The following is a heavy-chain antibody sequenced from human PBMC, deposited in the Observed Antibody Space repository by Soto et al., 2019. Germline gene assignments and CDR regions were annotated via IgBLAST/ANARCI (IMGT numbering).Heavy chain of an antibody. CDR3: AREGQAPYYYYGMDV. V-gene: IGHV1-18*01. CDR1: GYTFTNYG. J-gene: IGHJ6*02. CDR2: ISGYNGNT. Sequence: QVQVVQSGDEVKKPGASVKVSCKASGYTFTNYGFSWVRQAPGQGLEWMGWISGYNGNTKYAEKFQGRVTMTTDTSTSTAHMELRSLRSDDTAVYYCAREGQAPYYYYGMDVWGQGTAVTDS.